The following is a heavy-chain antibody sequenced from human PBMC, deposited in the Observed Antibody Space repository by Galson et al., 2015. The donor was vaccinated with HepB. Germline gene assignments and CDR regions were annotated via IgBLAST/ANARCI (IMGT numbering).Heavy chain of an antibody. CDR3: ARERVTGWFDP. J-gene: IGHJ5*02. CDR1: GAILSGSSYY. V-gene: IGHV4-39*07. CDR2: LYYNGDT. Sequence: LSLTCTVSGAILSGSSYYWGWIRQPPGKGLEWIGSLYYNGDTDYNPSLKSRVTISVDTSKNQFSLRLSSVTAADTAIYYCARERVTGWFDPWGQGTLVTVSS.